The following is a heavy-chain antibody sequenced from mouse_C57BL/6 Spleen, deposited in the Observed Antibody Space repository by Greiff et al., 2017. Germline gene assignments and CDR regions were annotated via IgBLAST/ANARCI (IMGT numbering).Heavy chain of an antibody. CDR2: INPSNGGT. CDR3: ARRNYDYAAWFAY. CDR1: GYTFTSYW. J-gene: IGHJ3*01. V-gene: IGHV1-53*01. Sequence: VQLQQPGTELVKPGASVKLSCKASGYTFTSYWMHWVKQRPGQGLEWIGNINPSNGGTNYNEKFKSKATLTVDKYSSTAYMQLSSLTSEDSAVYYCARRNYDYAAWFAYWGQGTLVTVSA. D-gene: IGHD2-4*01.